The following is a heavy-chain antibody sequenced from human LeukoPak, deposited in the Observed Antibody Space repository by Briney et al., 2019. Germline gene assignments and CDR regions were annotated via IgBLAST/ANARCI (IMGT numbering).Heavy chain of an antibody. D-gene: IGHD3-9*01. V-gene: IGHV3-23*01. CDR3: AKDAAKYYDILTGYYMSGVADY. Sequence: PGGSLRLSCAASGFTFSSYGMSWVRQAPGKGLEWVSAISGSGGSTYYADSVKGRFTISRDNSKNTLYLQMNSLRAEDTAVYYCAKDAAKYYDILTGYYMSGVADYWGQGTLVTVSS. CDR1: GFTFSSYG. CDR2: ISGSGGST. J-gene: IGHJ4*02.